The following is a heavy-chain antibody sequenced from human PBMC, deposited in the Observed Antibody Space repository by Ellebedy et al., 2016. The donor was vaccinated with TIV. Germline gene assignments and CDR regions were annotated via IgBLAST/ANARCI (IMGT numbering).Heavy chain of an antibody. J-gene: IGHJ4*02. V-gene: IGHV3-7*03. CDR2: IKQGGSEK. CDR3: AKEMAIGRPFDY. D-gene: IGHD1-26*01. Sequence: GESLKISCAASGFTFSSYWMSWVRQAPGKGLEWVATIKQGGSEKYYVDSVKGRFTISRDNAKNSLYLQMNSLRAEDTAVYYCAKEMAIGRPFDYWGLGALVTVSS. CDR1: GFTFSSYW.